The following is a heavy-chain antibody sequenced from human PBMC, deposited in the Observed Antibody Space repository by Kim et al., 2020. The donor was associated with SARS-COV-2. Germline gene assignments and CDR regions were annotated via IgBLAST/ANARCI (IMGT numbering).Heavy chain of an antibody. CDR2: IKQDGSEK. J-gene: IGHJ4*02. CDR1: GFTFSSYW. V-gene: IGHV3-7*01. D-gene: IGHD6-19*01. CDR3: ARDFGSGWYFYYFDY. Sequence: GGSLRLSCAASGFTFSSYWMSWVRQAPGKGLEWVANIKQDGSEKYYVDSVKGRFTISRDNAKNSLYLQMNSLRAEDTAVYYCARDFGSGWYFYYFDYWGQGTLVTVSS.